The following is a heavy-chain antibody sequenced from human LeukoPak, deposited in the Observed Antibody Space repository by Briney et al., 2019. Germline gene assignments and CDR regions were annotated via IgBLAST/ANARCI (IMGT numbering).Heavy chain of an antibody. V-gene: IGHV4-59*12. CDR1: GDSISTYY. J-gene: IGHJ4*02. D-gene: IGHD6-13*01. CDR2: ISYIGTT. CDR3: ARVNVNRQQLVETDY. Sequence: SETLSLTCTVSGDSISTYYWSWIRQPPGKGLEWIGYISYIGTTNHNPSLKSRVTISVDRSKNQFSLKLSSVTAADTAVYYCARVNVNRQQLVETDYWGQGTLVTVSS.